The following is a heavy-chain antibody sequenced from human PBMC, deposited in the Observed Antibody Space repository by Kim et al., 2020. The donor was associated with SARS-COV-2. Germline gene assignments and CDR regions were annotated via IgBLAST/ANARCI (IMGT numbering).Heavy chain of an antibody. CDR2: IDPSDSYT. CDR3: ARDNREQSRRYYYYYGMDV. D-gene: IGHD1-1*01. Sequence: GESLKISCKGSGYSFTSYWIRWVRQMPGKGLEWMGRIDPSDSYTNYSPSFQGHVTISADKSISTAYLQWSSLKASDTAMYYCARDNREQSRRYYYYYGMDVWGQGTTVTVSS. J-gene: IGHJ6*02. CDR1: GYSFTSYW. V-gene: IGHV5-10-1*01.